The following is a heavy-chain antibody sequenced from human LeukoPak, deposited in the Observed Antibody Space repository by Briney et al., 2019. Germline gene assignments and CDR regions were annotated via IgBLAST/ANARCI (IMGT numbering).Heavy chain of an antibody. V-gene: IGHV3-74*01. CDR1: GFTFSSYW. Sequence: GGSLRLSCAASGFTFSSYWMHWVRQAPGKGLVWVSRINSDGSSTSYADSVKGRFSISRDNPKNSLYLQMNSLRAEDTAVYYCATKYSSSWYAYWGQGTLVTVSS. CDR3: ATKYSSSWYAY. D-gene: IGHD6-13*01. J-gene: IGHJ4*02. CDR2: INSDGSST.